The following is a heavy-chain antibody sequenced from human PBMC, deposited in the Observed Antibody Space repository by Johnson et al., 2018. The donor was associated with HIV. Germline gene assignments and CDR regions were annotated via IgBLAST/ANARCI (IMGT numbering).Heavy chain of an antibody. CDR2: IYSGGST. CDR1: GFTVSSNY. V-gene: IGHV3-66*01. CDR3: ARDGQDRDDAFDI. Sequence: EVQLVESGGGLVQPGGSLRLSCAASGFTVSSNYMSWVRQAPGKGLEWVSVIYSGGSTYYADSLKGRFTISRDNSKNTLYLQMNSLRAEDTAVYYCARDGQDRDDAFDIWGQGTMVTVSS. J-gene: IGHJ3*02. D-gene: IGHD3-22*01.